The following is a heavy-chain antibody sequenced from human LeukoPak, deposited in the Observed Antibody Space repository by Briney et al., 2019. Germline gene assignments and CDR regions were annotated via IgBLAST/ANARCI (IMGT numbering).Heavy chain of an antibody. J-gene: IGHJ4*02. CDR2: INPNSGGT. CDR1: GYTFTGYY. D-gene: IGHD6-13*01. CDR3: ARDGGIAAAAIRCGDY. V-gene: IGHV1-2*02. Sequence: ASVKVSCKASGYTFTGYYMHWVRQAPGQGLEWMGWINPNSGGTNYAQKLQGRVTMTTDTSTSTAYMELRSLRSDDTAVYYCARDGGIAAAAIRCGDYWGQGTLVTVSS.